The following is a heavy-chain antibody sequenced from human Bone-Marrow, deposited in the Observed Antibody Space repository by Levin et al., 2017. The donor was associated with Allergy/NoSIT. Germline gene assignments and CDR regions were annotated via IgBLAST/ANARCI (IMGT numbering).Heavy chain of an antibody. CDR1: GFTFSSYA. V-gene: IGHV3-23*01. D-gene: IGHD3-3*01. J-gene: IGHJ3*02. CDR3: AKSRFLEWLLYPNDAFDI. Sequence: GGSLRLSCAASGFTFSSYAMSWVRQAPGKGLEWVSAISGSGGSTYYADSVKGRFTISRDNSKNTPYLQMNSLRAEDTAVYYCAKSRFLEWLLYPNDAFDIWGQGTMVTVSS. CDR2: ISGSGGST.